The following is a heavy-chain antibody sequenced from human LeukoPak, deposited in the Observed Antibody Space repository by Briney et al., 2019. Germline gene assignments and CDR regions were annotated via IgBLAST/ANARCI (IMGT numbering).Heavy chain of an antibody. CDR3: ASRRSSGSYYPFDY. CDR1: GYTFTGYY. J-gene: IGHJ4*02. CDR2: INPNSGGT. D-gene: IGHD3-10*01. V-gene: IGHV1-2*02. Sequence: ASVKVSCKASGYTFTGYYMHWVRQAPGQGLEWMGWINPNSGGTNYAQKFQGRVTMTRDTSISTAYMELSRLRSDDTAVYYCASRRSSGSYYPFDYWGQGTLVTVSS.